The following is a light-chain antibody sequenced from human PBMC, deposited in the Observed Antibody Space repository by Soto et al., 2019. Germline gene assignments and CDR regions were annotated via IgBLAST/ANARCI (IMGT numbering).Light chain of an antibody. V-gene: IGKV3-11*01. CDR2: DTS. J-gene: IGKJ2*01. CDR1: QSVSSY. CDR3: QQRSNRPPYT. Sequence: EIVLTQSPATLSLSPGERATLSCRASQSVSSYLVWYQQKPGQAPSVLIYDTSSRAAGIPDRFSGSGSGTDYTLTINSLEPEDFAVYYCQQRSNRPPYTFGQGTRLEIK.